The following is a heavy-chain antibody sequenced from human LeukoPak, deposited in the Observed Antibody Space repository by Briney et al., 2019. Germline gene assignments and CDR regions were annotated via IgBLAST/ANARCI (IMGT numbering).Heavy chain of an antibody. Sequence: GASVKVSCKASGYTFTSYGISWVRQAPGQGLEWMGCFDPEDGETIYAQKFQGRVTMTEDTSTDTAYMELSSLRSEDTAVYYCATFNYDYVWGSYRYTFGYYWGQGILVTVSS. CDR2: FDPEDGET. V-gene: IGHV1-24*01. D-gene: IGHD3-16*02. CDR1: GYTFTSYG. J-gene: IGHJ4*02. CDR3: ATFNYDYVWGSYRYTFGYY.